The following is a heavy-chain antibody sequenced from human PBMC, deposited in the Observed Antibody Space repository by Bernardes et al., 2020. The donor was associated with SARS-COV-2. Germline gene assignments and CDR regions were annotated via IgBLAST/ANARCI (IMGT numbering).Heavy chain of an antibody. Sequence: SETLSLTCAVYGGSLSGYYWNWIRQPPGTGLAWSGEINYSGSTTNNPSLKSRVTLPVDTSKNQFSLKLTSVTAADTGVYYCARAVWGIWYFDLWGRGTLVTVSS. CDR3: ARAVWGIWYFDL. D-gene: IGHD3-16*01. CDR1: GGSLSGYY. V-gene: IGHV4-34*01. CDR2: INYSGST. J-gene: IGHJ2*01.